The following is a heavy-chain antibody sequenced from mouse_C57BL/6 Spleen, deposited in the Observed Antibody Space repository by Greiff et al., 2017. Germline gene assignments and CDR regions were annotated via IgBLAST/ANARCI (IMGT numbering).Heavy chain of an antibody. CDR1: GFNIKNTY. D-gene: IGHD1-1*01. CDR2: IDPANGNT. CDR3: ARDGIITTVVAPNYYSMDY. Sequence: EVQLQQSVAELVRPGASVKLSCTASGFNIKNTYMHWVKQRPEQGLEWIGRIDPANGNTKYAPKFQGKATITADTSSNTAYRQLSSLTSEDTAIYYSARDGIITTVVAPNYYSMDYWGQGTSVTVSS. V-gene: IGHV14-3*01. J-gene: IGHJ4*01.